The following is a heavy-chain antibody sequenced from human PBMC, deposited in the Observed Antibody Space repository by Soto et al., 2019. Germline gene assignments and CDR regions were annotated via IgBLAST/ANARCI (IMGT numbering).Heavy chain of an antibody. D-gene: IGHD3-16*01. V-gene: IGHV3-7*03. CDR2: IKQDGTEK. Sequence: PGGSLRLSCAASGFTFGSYWMSWVRQAPGKGLEWVANIKQDGTEKYYVDSVKGRFTISGDNAKNSLYLQMHSLRAEDTAVYYCERFATRPFDYWYLDLCGRGALVTVSS. CDR1: GFTFGSYW. J-gene: IGHJ2*01. CDR3: ERFATRPFDYWYLDL.